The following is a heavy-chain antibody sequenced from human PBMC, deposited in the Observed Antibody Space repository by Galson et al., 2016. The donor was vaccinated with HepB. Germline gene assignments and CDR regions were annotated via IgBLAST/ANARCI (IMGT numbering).Heavy chain of an antibody. J-gene: IGHJ3*02. Sequence: SLRLSCAASGFTFSSYTMNWVRQAPGKGLEWVSSISSSSRYIYNADSVKGRFTISRDNAKNSLYLQMNSLRAEDTAVYYCARDSGFCSGGSCYGDAFDIWGQGTMVTVSS. CDR2: ISSSSRYI. V-gene: IGHV3-21*01. D-gene: IGHD2-15*01. CDR1: GFTFSSYT. CDR3: ARDSGFCSGGSCYGDAFDI.